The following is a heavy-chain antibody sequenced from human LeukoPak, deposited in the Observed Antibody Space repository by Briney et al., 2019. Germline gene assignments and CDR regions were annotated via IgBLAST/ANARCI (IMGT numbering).Heavy chain of an antibody. J-gene: IGHJ5*02. CDR2: INPNSGGT. V-gene: IGHV1-2*06. Sequence: ASVKASCTASGYTFTVYYLHWVRQAPGQGLEWMGRINPNSGGTNYAQNFQGRVTMTRDTSISTAYMELSSLRSDDTAVYYCARDPSYSNCRFDPWGQGTLVTVSS. CDR1: GYTFTVYY. CDR3: ARDPSYSNCRFDP. D-gene: IGHD4-11*01.